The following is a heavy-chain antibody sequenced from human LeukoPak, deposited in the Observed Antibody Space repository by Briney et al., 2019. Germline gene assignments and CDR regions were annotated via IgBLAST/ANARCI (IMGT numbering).Heavy chain of an antibody. Sequence: PSETLSLTCAVYGGSFSGYYWSWIRQPPGKGLEWIGEINHSGSTNYNPSLKSRATISVDTSKNQFSLKLSSVTAADTAVYYCASQYYYDSSGYYVDYWGQGALVTVSS. V-gene: IGHV4-34*01. D-gene: IGHD3-22*01. J-gene: IGHJ4*02. CDR2: INHSGST. CDR1: GGSFSGYY. CDR3: ASQYYYDSSGYYVDY.